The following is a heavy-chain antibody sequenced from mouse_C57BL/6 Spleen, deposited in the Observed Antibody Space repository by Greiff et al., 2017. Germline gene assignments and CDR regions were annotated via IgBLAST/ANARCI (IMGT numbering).Heavy chain of an antibody. CDR2: IYPGSGNT. D-gene: IGHD3-1*01. J-gene: IGHJ4*01. CDR1: GYSFTSYY. CDR3: ARWGTYYAMDD. Sequence: QVQLQQSGPELVKPGASVKISCKASGYSFTSYYIHWVKQRPGQGLEWIGWIYPGSGNTKYNEKFKGKATLTADTSSSTAYMQLSSLTSEDSAVYYCARWGTYYAMDDWGQGTSVTVSS. V-gene: IGHV1-66*01.